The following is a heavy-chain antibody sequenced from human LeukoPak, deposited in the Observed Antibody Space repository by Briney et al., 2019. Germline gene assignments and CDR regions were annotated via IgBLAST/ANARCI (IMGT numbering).Heavy chain of an antibody. CDR3: ARDVSEGSPSYYYGMDV. V-gene: IGHV3-74*01. J-gene: IGHJ6*02. CDR2: INSDGTST. CDR1: GFTFSSYW. Sequence: GGPLRLSCAASGFTFSSYWMHWVRQAPGKGLVWVSRINSDGTSTSYADSVKGRFTISRDNAKNTLYLQMNSLRAEDTAVYYCARDVSEGSPSYYYGMDVWGQGTTVTVSS. D-gene: IGHD6-6*01.